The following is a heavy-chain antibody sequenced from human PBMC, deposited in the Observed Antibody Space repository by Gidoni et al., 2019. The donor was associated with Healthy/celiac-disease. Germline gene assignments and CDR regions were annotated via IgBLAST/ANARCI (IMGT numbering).Heavy chain of an antibody. Sequence: EVQLVESGGGLVQPGRSLRLSGTASGFPFGDYALTWFRQAPGKGLGWVGFIRSKAYGGTTEYAASVKGRFTISRDDSKSIAYLQMNSLKTEDTAVYYCTREHDFWSGYYPYWGQGTLVTVSS. V-gene: IGHV3-49*03. D-gene: IGHD3-3*01. CDR3: TREHDFWSGYYPY. CDR2: IRSKAYGGTT. J-gene: IGHJ4*02. CDR1: GFPFGDYA.